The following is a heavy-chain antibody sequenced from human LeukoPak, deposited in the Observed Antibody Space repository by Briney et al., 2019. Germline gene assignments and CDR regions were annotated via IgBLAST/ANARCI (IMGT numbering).Heavy chain of an antibody. Sequence: GASVKVSCKASGYTFTSYGISWVRQAPGQGLEWMGWISAYNGNTNYAQKLQGRVTMTTDTSTSTAYMELRSLRSDDTAVYYCAKSLQNYHFWSGWGISYQYYFDYWGQGTLVTVSS. CDR1: GYTFTSYG. D-gene: IGHD3-3*01. V-gene: IGHV1-18*01. CDR3: AKSLQNYHFWSGWGISYQYYFDY. CDR2: ISAYNGNT. J-gene: IGHJ4*02.